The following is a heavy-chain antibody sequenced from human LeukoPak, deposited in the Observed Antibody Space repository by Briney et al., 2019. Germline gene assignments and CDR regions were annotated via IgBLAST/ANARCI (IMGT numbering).Heavy chain of an antibody. Sequence: SETLSLTCTVSGGSISSGGYYWSWIRQPPGKGLEWIGEINHSGSTNYNPSLKSRVTISVDTSKNQFSLKLSSVTAADTAVYYCARGLSMRRDGSDDYWGQGTLVTVSS. J-gene: IGHJ4*02. CDR2: INHSGST. CDR3: ARGLSMRRDGSDDY. D-gene: IGHD5-24*01. V-gene: IGHV4-39*07. CDR1: GGSISSGGYY.